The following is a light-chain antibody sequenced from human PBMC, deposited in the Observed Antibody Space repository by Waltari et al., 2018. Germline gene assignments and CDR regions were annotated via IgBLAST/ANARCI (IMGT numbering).Light chain of an antibody. Sequence: QSVLTQPPSASGTPGQRVTISCSGSSSNIGSHYVYWYQQLPGTAPKPRVYRNKRRPSGVPDRFSGCKYGSSASLAISGLRSEEEADYYCAAWDDSLSGHVVFGGGTKLTVL. V-gene: IGLV1-47*01. CDR3: AAWDDSLSGHVV. J-gene: IGLJ2*01. CDR1: SSNIGSHY. CDR2: RNK.